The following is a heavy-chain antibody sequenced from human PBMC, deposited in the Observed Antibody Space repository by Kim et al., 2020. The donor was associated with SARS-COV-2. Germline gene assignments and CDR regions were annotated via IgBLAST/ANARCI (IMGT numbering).Heavy chain of an antibody. Sequence: ASVKVSCKASGYTFTNYYIHWVRQDPGQGLEWVGIINPSGGSTSSAQKFQGRVTLTRDTSTTTVYMELSSLRSEDTGVYYCARDSLDDSDYGGFDYWGQG. J-gene: IGHJ4*02. V-gene: IGHV1-46*01. CDR1: GYTFTNYY. D-gene: IGHD4-17*01. CDR2: INPSGGST. CDR3: ARDSLDDSDYGGFDY.